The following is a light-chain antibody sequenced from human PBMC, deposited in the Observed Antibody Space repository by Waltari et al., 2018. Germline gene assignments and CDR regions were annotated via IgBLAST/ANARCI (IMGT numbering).Light chain of an antibody. CDR1: QSVTNF. CDR2: GAS. V-gene: IGKV3-20*01. CDR3: QKYDSSPHS. Sequence: LTKYPATLSLSQGERATLSCRASQSVTNFLAWYQQKPGQTPRLLIYGASTRATGIPDRFSGSGSGTDFTLTINSLEPEDFAVYYCQKYDSSPHSFGQGTKVEIK. J-gene: IGKJ2*03.